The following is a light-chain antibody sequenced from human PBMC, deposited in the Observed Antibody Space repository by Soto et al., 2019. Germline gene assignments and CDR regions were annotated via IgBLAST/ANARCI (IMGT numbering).Light chain of an antibody. Sequence: QSVLTQPPSASGTPGQRVTISCSGSSSNIGSNPVSWYQHLPGTAPKVLIFTNNQRPSGVPDRVSGSKSGTSASLAISGLRSEDEAHYYCCSYAGSSTVVFGGGTKLTVL. J-gene: IGLJ2*01. CDR3: CSYAGSSTVV. CDR2: TNN. V-gene: IGLV1-44*01. CDR1: SSNIGSNP.